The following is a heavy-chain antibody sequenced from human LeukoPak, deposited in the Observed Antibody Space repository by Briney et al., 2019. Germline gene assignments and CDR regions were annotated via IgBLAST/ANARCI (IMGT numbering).Heavy chain of an antibody. CDR2: ISNDGTKK. J-gene: IGHJ4*02. CDR3: ARGSSRPYY. V-gene: IGHV3-30*04. D-gene: IGHD6-6*01. CDR1: GFTFSRCA. Sequence: PGGSLRLSCAASGFTFSRCAMHWVRQAPGKGLEWVAVISNDGTKKYYADSVKGRFTISRDDSKSTLYLQMNSLRAEDTAVYYCARGSSRPYYWGQGTLVTVSS.